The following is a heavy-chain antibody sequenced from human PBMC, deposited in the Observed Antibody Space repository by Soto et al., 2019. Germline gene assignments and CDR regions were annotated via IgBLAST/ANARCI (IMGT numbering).Heavy chain of an antibody. CDR3: SRDLDGYSYGPWGA. D-gene: IGHD5-18*01. CDR2: TYYRSEWYN. Sequence: SQTLSLTCAISGDSVSSNSSAWNWIRHSPSRGLDWLGRTYYRSEWYNDYAVFVKSRITINPDTSKNQFSLQLNSVTPEDTAVYYCSRDLDGYSYGPWGAWAQGTLVTLSS. J-gene: IGHJ5*02. V-gene: IGHV6-1*01. CDR1: GDSVSSNSSA.